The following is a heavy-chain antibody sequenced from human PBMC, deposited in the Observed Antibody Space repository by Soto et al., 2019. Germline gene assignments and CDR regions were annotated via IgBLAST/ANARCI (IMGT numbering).Heavy chain of an antibody. CDR3: ARQGRFYGSGSYFDP. V-gene: IGHV4-39*01. D-gene: IGHD3-10*01. CDR2: IYYSGST. J-gene: IGHJ5*02. CDR1: GGSINNASYN. Sequence: SETLFLTCTVSGGSINNASYNWGWIRQPPGKGLEWIGSIYYSGSTSFNPSLKSRVVVSVDTSKNQFSLKLSSVTAADTAVYHCARQGRFYGSGSYFDPWGQGTLVTVSS.